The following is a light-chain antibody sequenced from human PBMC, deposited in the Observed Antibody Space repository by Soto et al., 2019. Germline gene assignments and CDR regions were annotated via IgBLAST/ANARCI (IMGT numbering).Light chain of an antibody. CDR2: GTF. V-gene: IGKV3D-20*02. CDR1: QSVSSSY. Sequence: EIVLPQSPVTLSLSPGERSTLSFMSSQSVSSSYLAWYQQKPGQAPRLLIHGTFTRATGIPARFSGSGSGTDFTLTISDVQPEDFALYYCHQRQSWPRTFGQGTKVDIK. CDR3: HQRQSWPRT. J-gene: IGKJ1*01.